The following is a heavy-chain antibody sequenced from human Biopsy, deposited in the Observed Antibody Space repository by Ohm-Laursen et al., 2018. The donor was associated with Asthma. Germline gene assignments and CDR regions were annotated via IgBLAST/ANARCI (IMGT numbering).Heavy chain of an antibody. J-gene: IGHJ4*02. V-gene: IGHV3-23*01. CDR3: AKDERAYYGSDSTYMQPVPLGD. Sequence: SLRLFCTASGFTFSDYPMTWVRQAPGKGLEWVSSITGSGAITYYADSLKGRFTISRDKSENTLYLQMNSLRAEDTAVYYCAKDERAYYGSDSTYMQPVPLGDWGQGTLVIVSA. CDR2: ITGSGAIT. CDR1: GFTFSDYP. D-gene: IGHD2-21*01.